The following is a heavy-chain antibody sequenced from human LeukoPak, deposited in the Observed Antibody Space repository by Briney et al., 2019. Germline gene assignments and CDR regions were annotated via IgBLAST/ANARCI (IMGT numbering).Heavy chain of an antibody. CDR1: GFTFSSYS. CDR3: TTDTWYSAGH. CDR2: ISSSSSTI. J-gene: IGHJ4*02. D-gene: IGHD2-15*01. Sequence: GGSLRLSCAASGFTFSSYSMNWVRPGPGEGLEWVSYISSSSSTIYYADSVTGRFIISRDNAKNSLYLQMNSLRAEDTAIYYCTTDTWYSAGHWGQGTLVTVSS. V-gene: IGHV3-48*04.